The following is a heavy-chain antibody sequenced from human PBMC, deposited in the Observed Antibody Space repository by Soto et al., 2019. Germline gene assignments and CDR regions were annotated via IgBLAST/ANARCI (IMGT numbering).Heavy chain of an antibody. Sequence: PGESLKISCKGAGYTCGNYWVDWVRQMPGKGLEWMGIIYPGDSDTRYSPSFQGQVTISVDKSITTAYLQWSSLKASDTAMYYCARRRDGGSYNAFDIWGQGTMVTVSS. D-gene: IGHD1-26*01. CDR1: GYTCGNYW. V-gene: IGHV5-51*01. J-gene: IGHJ3*02. CDR3: ARRRDGGSYNAFDI. CDR2: IYPGDSDT.